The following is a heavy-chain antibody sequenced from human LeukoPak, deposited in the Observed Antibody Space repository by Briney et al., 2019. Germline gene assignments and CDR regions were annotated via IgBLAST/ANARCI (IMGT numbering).Heavy chain of an antibody. J-gene: IGHJ5*02. CDR3: AKLDYSNGFT. V-gene: IGHV3-23*01. Sequence: GGSLRLSCAASGFTFSSFAMSWVRQAPGKGLEWVSAISGSGGGTYYADSVKGRFTISRDSSKNTLYLQMNSLRAEDTAIYYCAKLDYSNGFTWGQGTLVTVSS. CDR2: ISGSGGGT. CDR1: GFTFSSFA. D-gene: IGHD5-18*01.